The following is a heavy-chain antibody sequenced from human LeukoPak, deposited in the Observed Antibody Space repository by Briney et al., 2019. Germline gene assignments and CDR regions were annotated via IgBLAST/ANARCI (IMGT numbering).Heavy chain of an antibody. CDR2: MNPNSGNT. CDR3: ARSFLVCSSTSCYKSPSGY. CDR1: GHTFTSYD. J-gene: IGHJ4*02. V-gene: IGHV1-8*03. D-gene: IGHD2-2*02. Sequence: ASVKVSCKASGHTFTSYDINWVRQATGQGLEWMGWMNPNSGNTGYAQKFQGRVTITRNTSISTAYMELSSLRSEDTAVYYCARSFLVCSSTSCYKSPSGYWGQGTLVTVSS.